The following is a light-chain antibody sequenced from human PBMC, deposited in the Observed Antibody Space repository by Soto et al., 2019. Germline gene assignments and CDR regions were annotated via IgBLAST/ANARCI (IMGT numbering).Light chain of an antibody. CDR2: EVF. Sequence: PDEAPKLLIYEVFKRPSEIPARFSASKSGNTASLIVSGLQPEDEAEYFCSSFADGFNVVFGGGTRLTVL. V-gene: IGLV2-8*01. J-gene: IGLJ2*01. CDR3: SSFADGFNVV.